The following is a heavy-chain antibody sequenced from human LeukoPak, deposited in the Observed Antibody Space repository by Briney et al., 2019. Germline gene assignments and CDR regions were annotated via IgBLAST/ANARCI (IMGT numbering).Heavy chain of an antibody. V-gene: IGHV3-23*01. Sequence: PGGSLRLSYAASGFTFSSYAMSWVRQAPGKGLEWVSAISGCGGSTYYADSVRGRFTISRENSKNTLYLQMNSLRAEDTAVYYCAKDLLSSDYYDSSGLDYWGQGTLVTVSS. J-gene: IGHJ4*02. D-gene: IGHD3-22*01. CDR1: GFTFSSYA. CDR3: AKDLLSSDYYDSSGLDY. CDR2: ISGCGGST.